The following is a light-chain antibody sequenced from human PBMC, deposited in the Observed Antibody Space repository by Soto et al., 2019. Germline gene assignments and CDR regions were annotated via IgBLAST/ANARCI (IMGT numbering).Light chain of an antibody. CDR1: QSVSHDF. CDR2: GAS. Sequence: EIVLTQSPGILSLSPWERATLSCRASQSVSHDFLAWYQQKPGQAPRLLIYGASTRATDVPDRFSGSGSGADFTLTISRLEPEDFAVYYCQQYGSSHPRTFGQGTKVDI. J-gene: IGKJ1*01. CDR3: QQYGSSHPRT. V-gene: IGKV3-20*01.